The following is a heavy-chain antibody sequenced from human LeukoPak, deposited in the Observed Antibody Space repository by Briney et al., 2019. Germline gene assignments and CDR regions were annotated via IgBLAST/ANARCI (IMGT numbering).Heavy chain of an antibody. CDR2: INTHNGNT. CDR1: GYNFDKFG. V-gene: IGHV1-18*01. Sequence: RASVMVSCKASGYNFDKFGIAWVRQAPGQGLEWMGWINTHNGNTKYAQQYQGRVTMTTDTSTSTVYMELRGLRSDDTAVYFCARDTPQHLKRYDYWGQGTQVTVSS. CDR3: ARDTPQHLKRYDY. D-gene: IGHD6-13*01. J-gene: IGHJ4*02.